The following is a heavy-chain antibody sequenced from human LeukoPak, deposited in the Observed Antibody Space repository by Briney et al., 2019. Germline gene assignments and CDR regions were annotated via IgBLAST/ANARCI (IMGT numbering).Heavy chain of an antibody. CDR1: GGTFSSYA. J-gene: IGHJ4*02. CDR2: IIPIFGTS. CDR3: ARGAYGSGSYYSPLDFAY. Sequence: SVKVSCKASGGTFSSYASSWVRQAPGQGLEWMGGIIPIFGTSNYAQKFQGRVTITADESTSTAYMELSSLRSEDTAVYYCARGAYGSGSYYSPLDFAYWGQGTLVTVSS. V-gene: IGHV1-69*13. D-gene: IGHD3-10*01.